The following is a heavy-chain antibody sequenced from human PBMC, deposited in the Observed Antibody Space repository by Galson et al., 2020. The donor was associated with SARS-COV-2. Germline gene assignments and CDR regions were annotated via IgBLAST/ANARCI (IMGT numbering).Heavy chain of an antibody. Sequence: GGSLRLSCAASGFTFSNYVMHWVRQAPGKGPEWVAVISSDGSNSFYADSLKGRFTISRDNSKSTLYLQMNSLRAEDTAVYYCARVAAAAGIFFDYWGQGTLVTVSS. V-gene: IGHV3-30*04. CDR3: ARVAAAAGIFFDY. J-gene: IGHJ4*02. D-gene: IGHD6-13*01. CDR1: GFTFSNYV. CDR2: ISSDGSNS.